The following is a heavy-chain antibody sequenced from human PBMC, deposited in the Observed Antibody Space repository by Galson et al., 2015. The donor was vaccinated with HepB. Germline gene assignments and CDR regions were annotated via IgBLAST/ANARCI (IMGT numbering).Heavy chain of an antibody. Sequence: SLRLSCAASGFTFSSYAMSWVRQAPGKGLEWVSTISGSDFSTYYADSVKGRFTISRDNSKNTLYLQMNSLRAEDTAVCYCRSVGDAFDVWGQGTMVTVSS. D-gene: IGHD6-19*01. CDR3: RSVGDAFDV. CDR1: GFTFSSYA. V-gene: IGHV3-23*01. J-gene: IGHJ3*01. CDR2: ISGSDFST.